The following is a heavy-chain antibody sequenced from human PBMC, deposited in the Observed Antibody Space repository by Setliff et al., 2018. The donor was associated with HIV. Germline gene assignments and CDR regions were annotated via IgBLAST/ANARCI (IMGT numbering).Heavy chain of an antibody. D-gene: IGHD3-10*01. V-gene: IGHV3-15*01. CDR3: ARSVIGYYYYGMDV. CDR2: IKSKTDGGTT. J-gene: IGHJ6*02. CDR1: GFTFNDAW. Sequence: GGSLRLSCATSGFTFNDAWMNWVRQAPGKGLEWVGGIKSKTDGGTTDYAAPVKGRFTISRDDSKNMLYLQMNSLRAEDTAVYYCARSVIGYYYYGMDVWGQGTLVTVSS.